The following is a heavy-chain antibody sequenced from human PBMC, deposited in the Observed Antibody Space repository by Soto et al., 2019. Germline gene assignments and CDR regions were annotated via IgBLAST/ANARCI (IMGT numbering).Heavy chain of an antibody. CDR1: AGTFSSYT. J-gene: IGHJ5*02. V-gene: IGHV1-69*02. Sequence: QVQLVQSGAEVKKPGSSVKVSCKASAGTFSSYTISWVRQAPGQGLEWMGRIIPILRITNYAQKFQGRVTITADKSTSTAYMELSSLRSEDTAMYYCARGHAVGPTLGGYNWFDTWGQGTLVTVSS. CDR3: ARGHAVGPTLGGYNWFDT. CDR2: IIPILRIT. D-gene: IGHD1-26*01.